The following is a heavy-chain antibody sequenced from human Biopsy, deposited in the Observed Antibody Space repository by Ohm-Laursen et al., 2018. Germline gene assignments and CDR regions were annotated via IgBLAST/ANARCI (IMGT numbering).Heavy chain of an antibody. Sequence: SLSLSCTASGFTFTSNVMTWDCQAPGQGLEWVSYSTSSITYINYVDSVKGRFTISRDNAENSLYLQMNSLRAEDTALYYCAKDRWERNLHYGGGVDLWGQGTTVTVSS. CDR3: AKDRWERNLHYGGGVDL. D-gene: IGHD4-17*01. J-gene: IGHJ6*02. CDR1: GFTFTSNV. V-gene: IGHV3-21*05. CDR2: STSSITYI.